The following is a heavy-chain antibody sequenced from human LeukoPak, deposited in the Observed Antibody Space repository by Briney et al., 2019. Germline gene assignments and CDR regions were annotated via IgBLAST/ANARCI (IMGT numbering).Heavy chain of an antibody. V-gene: IGHV4-39*07. J-gene: IGHJ4*02. CDR2: IYYSGST. D-gene: IGHD6-13*01. Sequence: PSETLSLTCTVSGGSISSSSYYWGWIRQPPGKGLEWIGSIYYSGSTYYNPSLKSRVTISVDTSKNQFSLKLSSVTAADTAVYYCASSWTGYYFDYWGQGTLVTVSS. CDR1: GGSISSSSYY. CDR3: ASSWTGYYFDY.